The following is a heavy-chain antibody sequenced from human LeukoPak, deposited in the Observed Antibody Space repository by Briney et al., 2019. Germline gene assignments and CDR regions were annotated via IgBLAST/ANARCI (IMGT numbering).Heavy chain of an antibody. CDR1: GYIFTTYW. Sequence: GASLQISCEGSGYIFTTYWIGWVRQLPGKGLEWMGIIYPGDSDPRYSPSFQGQVTISAGKSISTAYLQWSSLKASDSAMYYCVRHGLGCSWFGFDYWGQGTLVTVSS. D-gene: IGHD6-13*01. CDR2: IYPGDSDP. CDR3: VRHGLGCSWFGFDY. V-gene: IGHV5-51*01. J-gene: IGHJ4*02.